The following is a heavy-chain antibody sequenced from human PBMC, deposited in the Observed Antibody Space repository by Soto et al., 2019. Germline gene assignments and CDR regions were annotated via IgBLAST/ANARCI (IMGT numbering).Heavy chain of an antibody. CDR2: IYYSGST. Sequence: PSETLSLTCSVSGAPITINYWSWIRQAPGKGLEWIGYIYYSGSTTYNPSLKSRVTMSADTSKDQFSLKLNSVTAADTAVYYCARDAGGTYGPWGPGILVTVYS. J-gene: IGHJ5*02. CDR1: GAPITINY. D-gene: IGHD6-13*01. CDR3: ARDAGGTYGP. V-gene: IGHV4-59*01.